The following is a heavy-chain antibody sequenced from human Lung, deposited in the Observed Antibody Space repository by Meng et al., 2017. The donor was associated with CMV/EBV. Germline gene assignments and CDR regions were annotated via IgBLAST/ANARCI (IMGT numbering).Heavy chain of an antibody. CDR3: ARALVVPAASLDY. J-gene: IGHJ4*02. D-gene: IGHD2-2*01. Sequence: SQTXXLTCAVYGGSFSGYYWSWIRQPPGKGLEWIGEINHSGSTNYNPSLKSRVTISVDTSKNQFSLKLSSVTAADTAVYYCARALVVPAASLDYCGQGTLVTVSS. CDR1: GGSFSGYY. V-gene: IGHV4-34*01. CDR2: INHSGST.